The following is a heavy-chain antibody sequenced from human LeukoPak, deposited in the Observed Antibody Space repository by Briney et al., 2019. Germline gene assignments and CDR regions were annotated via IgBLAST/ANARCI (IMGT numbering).Heavy chain of an antibody. D-gene: IGHD6-19*01. V-gene: IGHV3-23*01. Sequence: PGGSLRLSCAASGFTFSSYAMTWVRQAPGKGPEYVSEIGGSGHSTYYADSVKGRFIISRDNSKNTLYLQMNSLRAEDTAVYYCAKVAVAVAGTPFDPWGQGTLVTVSS. CDR1: GFTFSSYA. CDR3: AKVAVAVAGTPFDP. CDR2: IGGSGHST. J-gene: IGHJ5*02.